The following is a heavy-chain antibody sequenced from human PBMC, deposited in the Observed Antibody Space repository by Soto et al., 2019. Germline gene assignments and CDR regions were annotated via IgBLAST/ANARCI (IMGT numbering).Heavy chain of an antibody. V-gene: IGHV5-10-1*01. Sequence: GESLKISCKGSGESFTSYWISWVRQMPGKGLEWMGRIDPSDSYTNYSPSFQGHVTISADKSISTAYLQWSSLKASDTAMYYCARRPYSSRGGYNWFDPWGQGTLVTVPQ. CDR2: IDPSDSYT. CDR3: ARRPYSSRGGYNWFDP. J-gene: IGHJ5*02. CDR1: GESFTSYW. D-gene: IGHD6-13*01.